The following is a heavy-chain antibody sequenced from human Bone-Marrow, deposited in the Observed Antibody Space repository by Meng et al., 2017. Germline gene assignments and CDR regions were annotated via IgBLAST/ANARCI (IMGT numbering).Heavy chain of an antibody. V-gene: IGHV4-31*01. J-gene: IGHJ3*02. D-gene: IGHD3-3*01. CDR1: GGSISSGGYY. Sequence: SETLSLTCTVSGGSISSGGYYWSWIRQHPGKGLEWIGYIYYSGSTYYNPSLKSLVTISVDTSKNQFSLKLSSVTAADTAVYYCARGGTYYDFWSGYYPDAFAIWGQGTMVTVSS. CDR2: IYYSGST. CDR3: ARGGTYYDFWSGYYPDAFAI.